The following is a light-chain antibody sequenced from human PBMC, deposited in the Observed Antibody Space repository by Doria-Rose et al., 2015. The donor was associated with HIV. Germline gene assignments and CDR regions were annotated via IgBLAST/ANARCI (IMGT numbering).Light chain of an antibody. Sequence: TQSPESLGMSLGERATLNCKSNQSLLYTSKNYLARYQQKPGQPPKLLIYWVSTRQSGVPARFSGSGSGTDFTFTISSLEAEDVAVYYCQQYYDTPSFGPGTTVDIK. CDR2: WVS. CDR1: QSLLYTSKNY. V-gene: IGKV4-1*01. J-gene: IGKJ3*01. CDR3: QQYYDTPS.